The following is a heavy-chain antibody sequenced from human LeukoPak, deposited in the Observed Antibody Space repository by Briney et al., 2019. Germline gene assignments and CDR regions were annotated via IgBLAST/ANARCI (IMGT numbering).Heavy chain of an antibody. Sequence: PGGSLRLSCITSGFNLRRYNMAWVRQAPGKGLEWLATFAWDESAIEYADSVRGRFTISKDNAKNSVHLQMTGLRAEDMAVYFCVTEFWYRFDYWGQGLLVTVSS. V-gene: IGHV3-7*01. CDR3: VTEFWYRFDY. J-gene: IGHJ4*02. CDR1: GFNLRRYN. D-gene: IGHD3-3*01. CDR2: FAWDESAI.